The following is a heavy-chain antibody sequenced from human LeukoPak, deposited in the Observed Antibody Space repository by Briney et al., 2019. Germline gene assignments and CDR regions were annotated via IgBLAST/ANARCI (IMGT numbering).Heavy chain of an antibody. J-gene: IGHJ3*02. CDR3: ARAPLGDRFVDNAFDI. D-gene: IGHD2-21*02. V-gene: IGHV3-48*01. Sequence: PGGSLRLSCAASGFTFSSYSMNWVRQAPGKGLEWVSYISSSSSTIYYADSVKGRFTISRDNAKNSLYLQMNSLRAEDTAVYYCARAPLGDRFVDNAFDIWGQGTMVTVSS. CDR2: ISSSSSTI. CDR1: GFTFSSYS.